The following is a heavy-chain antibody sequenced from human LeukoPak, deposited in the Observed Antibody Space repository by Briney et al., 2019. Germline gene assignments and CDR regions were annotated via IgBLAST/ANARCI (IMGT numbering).Heavy chain of an antibody. Sequence: GASVKVSCKASGYTFTSYYMHWVRQAPGQGLEWMGIINPSGGSTSYAQKFQGRVTITTDESTSTAYMELSSLRSEDTAVYYCARDSGGGYSGYLGDTFYYYYYYMDVWGKGTTVTVSS. D-gene: IGHD5-12*01. V-gene: IGHV1-46*01. CDR1: GYTFTSYY. CDR3: ARDSGGGYSGYLGDTFYYYYYYMDV. J-gene: IGHJ6*03. CDR2: INPSGGST.